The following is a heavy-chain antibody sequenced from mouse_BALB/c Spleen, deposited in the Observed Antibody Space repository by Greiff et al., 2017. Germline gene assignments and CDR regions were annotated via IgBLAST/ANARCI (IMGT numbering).Heavy chain of an antibody. CDR2: IDPENGDT. Sequence: VQLQQSGAELVRSGASVKLSCTASGFNINDYYMPWVKQRPEQGLEWIGWIDPENGDTEYAPKFQGKATMTADTSSNTAYLQLSSLTSEDPAVYYCKGGLRQRMDYWGQGTSVTVSS. CDR1: GFNINDYY. D-gene: IGHD1-2*01. CDR3: KGGLRQRMDY. V-gene: IGHV14-4*02. J-gene: IGHJ4*01.